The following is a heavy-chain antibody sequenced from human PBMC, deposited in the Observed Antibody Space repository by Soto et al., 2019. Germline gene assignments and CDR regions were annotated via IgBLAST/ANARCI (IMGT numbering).Heavy chain of an antibody. Sequence: EVQLLESGGGLVQPGGSLRLSCAASGFTFRSFAMNWVRQAPGKGLEWVSGISGSGGSTSYSDSVKGRFTISRDNSKNTLFLQMNNLRADDTAVYYCAKARGNFHDTSRFHPWGQGTLVTVSS. V-gene: IGHV3-23*01. CDR2: ISGSGGST. CDR1: GFTFRSFA. CDR3: AKARGNFHDTSRFHP. J-gene: IGHJ5*02. D-gene: IGHD3-10*01.